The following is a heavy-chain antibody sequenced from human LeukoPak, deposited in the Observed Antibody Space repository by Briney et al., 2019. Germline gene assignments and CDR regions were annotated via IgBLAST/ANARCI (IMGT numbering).Heavy chain of an antibody. V-gene: IGHV2-5*01. CDR1: GFSLSTSGVG. Sequence: SGPTLVNPTQTLTLTCTFSGFSLSTSGVGVGWIRRPPGKALEWLALIYWNDDKRYSPSLKSRLTITKDTSKNQVVLTMTNMDPVDTATYYCAHRDIAAAVAYFDYWGQGTLVTVSS. D-gene: IGHD6-13*01. CDR3: AHRDIAAAVAYFDY. CDR2: IYWNDDK. J-gene: IGHJ4*02.